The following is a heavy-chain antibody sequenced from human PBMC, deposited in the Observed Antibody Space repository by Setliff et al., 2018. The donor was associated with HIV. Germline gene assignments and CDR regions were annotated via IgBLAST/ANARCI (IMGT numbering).Heavy chain of an antibody. CDR2: TRNKANGYIT. V-gene: IGHV3-72*01. Sequence: LSLTCTVSGGSISNSSYYWGWVRQAPGKGLEWVGRTRNKANGYITEYGASVQGRFTISRDNSKDSLSLQMNNLKAEDTAVYYCVRAAAGLDIWSQGIRVTVSS. CDR1: GGSISNSSYY. J-gene: IGHJ4*02. CDR3: VRAAAGLDI.